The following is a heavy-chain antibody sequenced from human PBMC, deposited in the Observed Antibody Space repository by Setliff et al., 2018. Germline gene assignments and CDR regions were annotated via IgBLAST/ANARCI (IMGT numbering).Heavy chain of an antibody. CDR3: ARDGPAVLRYFDWLLYYFDY. Sequence: PSETLSLTCTVSGGSISSFSWSWIRQPPGKGLEWIGEINHSGSTNYNPSLKSRVTISVDTSKNQFSLKLSSVTAADTAVYYCARDGPAVLRYFDWLLYYFDYWGQGTLVTVSS. CDR2: INHSGST. CDR1: GGSISSFS. V-gene: IGHV4-34*01. J-gene: IGHJ4*02. D-gene: IGHD3-9*01.